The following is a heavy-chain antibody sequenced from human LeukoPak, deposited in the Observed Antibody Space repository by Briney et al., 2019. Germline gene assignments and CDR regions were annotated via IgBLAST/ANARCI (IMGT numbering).Heavy chain of an antibody. J-gene: IGHJ4*02. CDR2: IYYSGST. D-gene: IGHD5-18*01. Sequence: SETLSLTCTVSGGSISSYYWSWIRQPPGKGLEWIGYIYYSGSTNYNPSLKSQVTISVDTSKNQFSLKLSSVTAADTAVYYCARGGYSYGRRPGYYFDYWGQGTLVTVSS. V-gene: IGHV4-59*08. CDR3: ARGGYSYGRRPGYYFDY. CDR1: GGSISSYY.